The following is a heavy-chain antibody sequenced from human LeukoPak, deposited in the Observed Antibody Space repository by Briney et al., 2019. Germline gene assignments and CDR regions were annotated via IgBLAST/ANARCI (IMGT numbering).Heavy chain of an antibody. V-gene: IGHV3-23*01. CDR2: ITGTGIST. D-gene: IGHD4-11*01. CDR1: GFTFNNYA. CDR3: ARGLTTSGDY. Sequence: GGSLRLSCAASGFTFNNYAMSWVRQAPGKGLEWVSGITGTGISTYFVDSVKGRFTISRDNSKNTLYLQMNSLRAEDTAVYYCARGLTTSGDYWGQGTLVTVSS. J-gene: IGHJ4*02.